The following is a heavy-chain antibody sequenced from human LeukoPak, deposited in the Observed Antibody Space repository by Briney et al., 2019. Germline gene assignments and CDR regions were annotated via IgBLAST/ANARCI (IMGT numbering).Heavy chain of an antibody. CDR3: ARAAGTTSWYFDL. CDR1: GFTFSSYS. D-gene: IGHD1-1*01. Sequence: TGGSLRLSCAASGFTFSSYSMNWVRQAPGKGLEWVSSISSTSSYIYYADSVKGRLTISRDNAKNSLYLQMNSLRAEDTAVYYCARAAGTTSWYFDLWGRGTLVTVSS. CDR2: ISSTSSYI. V-gene: IGHV3-21*01. J-gene: IGHJ2*01.